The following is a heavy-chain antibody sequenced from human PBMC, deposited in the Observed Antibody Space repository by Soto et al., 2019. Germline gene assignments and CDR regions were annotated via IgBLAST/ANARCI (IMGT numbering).Heavy chain of an antibody. Sequence: PSETLSLTCAVSGGSISRTEWWSWVRQPPGKGLEWIAEISHGGGTNYNPSLKSRVIISVDTSKNQFSLKLSSVTAADTAVYYCATITIFGVVPNYFDYWGQGTLVTVSS. D-gene: IGHD3-3*01. CDR2: ISHGGGT. CDR1: GGSISRTEW. V-gene: IGHV4-4*02. J-gene: IGHJ4*02. CDR3: ATITIFGVVPNYFDY.